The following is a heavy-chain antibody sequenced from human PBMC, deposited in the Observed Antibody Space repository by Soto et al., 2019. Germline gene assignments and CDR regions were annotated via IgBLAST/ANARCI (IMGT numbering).Heavy chain of an antibody. Sequence: QVQLQESGPGLVKPSGTLSLTCAVSGGSISGINWWYWVRQPPGKGLEWIVEIYHSGSTHYNPSLKGRVTISVDKSMNQCSLSMSPVTAADTAVYDCARFGGGMDVWGQGTTVTVSS. CDR1: GGSISGINW. CDR3: ARFGGGMDV. J-gene: IGHJ6*02. V-gene: IGHV4-4*02. CDR2: IYHSGST. D-gene: IGHD3-10*01.